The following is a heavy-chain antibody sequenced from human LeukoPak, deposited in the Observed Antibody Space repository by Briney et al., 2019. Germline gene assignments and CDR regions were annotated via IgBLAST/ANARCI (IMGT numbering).Heavy chain of an antibody. D-gene: IGHD6-13*01. CDR1: GFTFSSYS. CDR3: ARDNREYSSSLPFDY. CDR2: ISSSSSYI. J-gene: IGHJ4*02. V-gene: IGHV3-21*01. Sequence: PGGSLRLSCAASGFTFSSYSMNWVRQAPGKGLEWVSSISSSSSYIYYADSVKGRFTISRDNAKNSLYLQMNSLRAEDTAVYYCARDNREYSSSLPFDYWGQGTLVTVSS.